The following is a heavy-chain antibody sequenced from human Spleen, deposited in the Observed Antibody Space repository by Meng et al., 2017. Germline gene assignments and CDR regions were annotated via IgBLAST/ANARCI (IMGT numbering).Heavy chain of an antibody. D-gene: IGHD1-26*01. CDR3: ASNDLGARRGFGY. J-gene: IGHJ4*02. V-gene: IGHV4-4*02. Sequence: QAPLQESGPGLVKPSGTLSLTCAVSGGSIRSSNWWSWVRHPPGKGLEWIGEIYHSGSTNYNPSLKSRVTISVDKSKNQFSLKLSSVTAADTAVYYCASNDLGARRGFGYWGQGTLVTVSS. CDR2: IYHSGST. CDR1: GGSIRSSNW.